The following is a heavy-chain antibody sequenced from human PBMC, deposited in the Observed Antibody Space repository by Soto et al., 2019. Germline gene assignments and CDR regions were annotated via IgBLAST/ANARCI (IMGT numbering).Heavy chain of an antibody. CDR1: GYTFTSYY. V-gene: IGHV1-46*01. J-gene: IGHJ3*02. Sequence: QVQLVQSGAEVKKPGASVKVSCKASGYTFTSYYMHWVRQAPGQGLEWMGIINPSGGSTSYAQKFQGRVTMTRDTSTSIVYMELSSLRSEDTAVYYCAREGPVDSREVVAFDIWGQGTMVTVSS. D-gene: IGHD3-22*01. CDR3: AREGPVDSREVVAFDI. CDR2: INPSGGST.